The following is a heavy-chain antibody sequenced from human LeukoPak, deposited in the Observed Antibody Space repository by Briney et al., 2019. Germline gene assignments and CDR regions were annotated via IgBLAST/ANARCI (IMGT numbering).Heavy chain of an antibody. D-gene: IGHD1-26*01. CDR1: GMSLYGYF. CDR2: ISQSGST. J-gene: IGHJ3*02. CDR3: ARWELRLLDAFDI. Sequence: TSETLSLTCGVSGMSLYGYFWSWIRQPPGKGLEWIREISQSGSTNYNPSLKSRVTILLDTSKNQFSLKLSSVTAADTAVYYCARWELRLLDAFDIWGQGTMVTVSS. V-gene: IGHV4-34*01.